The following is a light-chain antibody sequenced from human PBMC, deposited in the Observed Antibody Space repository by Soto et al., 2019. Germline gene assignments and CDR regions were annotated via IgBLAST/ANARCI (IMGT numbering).Light chain of an antibody. CDR3: QRRFSTPRT. J-gene: IGKJ3*01. CDR2: DAS. Sequence: DIQMTQSPSSLSASVGDAVTITCRASQSISKYLTWYQQKPGNAPKLLIYDASTLQTGVPSRFSGSGAGTDFALTISSLQPEDFATYYCQRRFSTPRTFGPGTKVEIK. V-gene: IGKV1-39*01. CDR1: QSISKY.